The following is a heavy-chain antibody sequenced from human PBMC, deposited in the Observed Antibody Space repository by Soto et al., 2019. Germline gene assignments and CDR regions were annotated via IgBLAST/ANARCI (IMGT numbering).Heavy chain of an antibody. CDR1: GGSISNNY. CDR2: IFYSGST. Sequence: QVQLQESGPGLVKPSETLSLTCTVSGGSISNNYWNWIRQPPGKGLEWIGYIFYSGSTNYNPSLKSRVTISGDTSKNQFSLKLSSVTAADTALYYCARGFYDTAGYSAPFDSWGQGTLVTVSS. D-gene: IGHD3-22*01. J-gene: IGHJ4*02. CDR3: ARGFYDTAGYSAPFDS. V-gene: IGHV4-59*01.